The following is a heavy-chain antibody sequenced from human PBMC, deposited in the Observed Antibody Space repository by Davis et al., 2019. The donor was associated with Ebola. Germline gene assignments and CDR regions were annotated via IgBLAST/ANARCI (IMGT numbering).Heavy chain of an antibody. D-gene: IGHD4-23*01. CDR3: ANLDYGDSSGFDY. V-gene: IGHV3-73*01. J-gene: IGHJ4*02. Sequence: PGGSLRLSCAASGFTFSGSAMHWVRQASGKGLEWVGRIRSKANSYATAYAASVKGRFTISRDDSKNTAYLQMNSLRAEDTAVYYCANLDYGDSSGFDYWGQGTLVTVSS. CDR1: GFTFSGSA. CDR2: IRSKANSYAT.